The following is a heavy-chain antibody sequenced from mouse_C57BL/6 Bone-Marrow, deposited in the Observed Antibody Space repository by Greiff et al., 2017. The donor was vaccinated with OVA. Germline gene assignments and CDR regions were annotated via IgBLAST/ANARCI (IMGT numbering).Heavy chain of an antibody. J-gene: IGHJ4*01. CDR1: GFTFSDAW. V-gene: IGHV6-6*01. CDR2: IRHKANNHAT. CDR3: TRPHSFYYAMDY. Sequence: EVMLVESGGGLVQPGGSMKLSCAASGFTFSDAWMDWVRQSPEQGLEWVAEIRHKANNHATYYAESVKGRFTISRDDSKSSVDLQMNSLRAEDTGIYYCTRPHSFYYAMDYWGQGTSVTVSS. D-gene: IGHD1-2*01.